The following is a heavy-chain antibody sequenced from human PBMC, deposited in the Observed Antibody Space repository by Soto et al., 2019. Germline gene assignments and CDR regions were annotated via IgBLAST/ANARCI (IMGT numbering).Heavy chain of an antibody. CDR2: IIPIFGTA. CDR3: ASGVGYCSGGSCSRGGYYYGMDV. J-gene: IGHJ6*02. V-gene: IGHV1-69*01. Sequence: QVQLVQSGAEVKKPGSSVKVSCKASGGTFSSYAISWVRQAPGQGLEWMGGIIPIFGTANYAQKFQGRVTITADESTSTAYMELSSLRSEDTAVDYCASGVGYCSGGSCSRGGYYYGMDVWGQGTTVTVSS. CDR1: GGTFSSYA. D-gene: IGHD2-15*01.